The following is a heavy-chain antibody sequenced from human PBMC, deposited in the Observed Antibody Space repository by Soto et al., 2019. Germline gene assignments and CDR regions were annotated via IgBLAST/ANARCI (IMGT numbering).Heavy chain of an antibody. CDR3: AKRPRALLTFDY. CDR1: GFIFSNYV. J-gene: IGHJ4*02. CDR2: ISDSGGTS. V-gene: IGHV3-23*04. Sequence: EVQLVDSGGGLVQPGGSLRLSCAASGFIFSNYVMSWVRQAPGKGLEWVSSISDSGGTSYYADSVKGRFTISRDNSKNTLYMQMSTLRAEDTAIDYCAKRPRALLTFDYWGQGTLVTVSS. D-gene: IGHD1-26*01.